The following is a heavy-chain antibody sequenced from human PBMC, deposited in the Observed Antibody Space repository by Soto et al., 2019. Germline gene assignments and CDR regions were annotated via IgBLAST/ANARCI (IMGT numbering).Heavy chain of an antibody. CDR2: IIPIFGTA. Sequence: QVQLLQSGAEVKKPGSSVNVSCKASGCTFSSYSINWLRQAPGQGLEWMGEIIPIFGTANYAQKFQGRVTITADESTSTAYMELSSLRSEDTAVYYCARDGGRHSGGIDYWGQGTLVTVSS. CDR3: ARDGGRHSGGIDY. CDR1: GCTFSSYS. D-gene: IGHD1-26*01. J-gene: IGHJ4*02. V-gene: IGHV1-69*01.